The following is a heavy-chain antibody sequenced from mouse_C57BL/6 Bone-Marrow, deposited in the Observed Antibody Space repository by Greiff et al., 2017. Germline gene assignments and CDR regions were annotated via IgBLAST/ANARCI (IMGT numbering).Heavy chain of an antibody. Sequence: VQLQQSGPGLVKPSQSLSLTCSVTGYSITSGYYWNWIRQFPGNKLEWMGYISYDGSNNYNPSLKNRISITRDTSKNQFFLKLNSVTTEDTATYYCARGYYGYDDYWGQGTTLTVSS. CDR1: GYSITSGYY. V-gene: IGHV3-6*01. CDR2: ISYDGSN. D-gene: IGHD2-2*01. CDR3: ARGYYGYDDY. J-gene: IGHJ2*01.